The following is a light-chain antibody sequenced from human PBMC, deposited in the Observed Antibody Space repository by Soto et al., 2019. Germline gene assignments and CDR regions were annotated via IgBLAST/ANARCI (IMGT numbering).Light chain of an antibody. J-gene: IGLJ2*01. V-gene: IGLV2-23*01. CDR1: SSDVVSYNL. Sequence: QSVLTQPDSVSGSPGQSITISCTGTSSDVVSYNLVSWYQQHPGKAPKFMIYEDNKRHSGVSNRFSGSKSGNTASLTISGLQAEDEADYYCCSYVGSNTLVFGGGTKLTVL. CDR2: EDN. CDR3: CSYVGSNTLV.